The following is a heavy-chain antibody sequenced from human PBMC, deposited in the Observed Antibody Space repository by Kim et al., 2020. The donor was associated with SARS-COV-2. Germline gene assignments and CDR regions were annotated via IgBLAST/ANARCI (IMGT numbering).Heavy chain of an antibody. CDR3: ARDPVVTPSL. V-gene: IGHV3-21*01. CDR2: ISSSSSYI. CDR1: GFTFSSYS. J-gene: IGHJ3*01. Sequence: GGSLRLSCAASGFTFSSYSMNWVRQAPGKGLEWVSSISSSSSYIYYADSVEGRFTISRDNAKSSLYLQMNSLRAEDPAVYYCARDPVVTPSLWGQGTMVTVPS. D-gene: IGHD2-15*01.